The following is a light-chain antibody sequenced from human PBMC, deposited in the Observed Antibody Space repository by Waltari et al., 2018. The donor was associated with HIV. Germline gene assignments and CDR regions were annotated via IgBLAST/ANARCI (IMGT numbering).Light chain of an antibody. CDR1: GSNIGNNY. J-gene: IGLJ2*01. CDR3: ATWDIRLSGVI. V-gene: IGLV1-51*01. Sequence: QSALTQPPSVSAAPGQKVTISCSGRGSNIGNNYVSWYQQVPGTAPKLLIYDNNKRLSGISDRFSCSKSGTSATLGITGLQTGDEADYYCATWDIRLSGVIFGGGTKLTVL. CDR2: DNN.